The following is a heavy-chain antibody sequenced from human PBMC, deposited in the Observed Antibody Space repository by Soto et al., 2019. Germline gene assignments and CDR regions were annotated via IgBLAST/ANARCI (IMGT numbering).Heavy chain of an antibody. V-gene: IGHV3-7*05. CDR3: TRHSAEHNSGPLDY. CDR1: GFTFSRHW. D-gene: IGHD6-19*01. CDR2: IRQDGSEK. J-gene: IGHJ4*01. Sequence: GGSLRLSCAASGFTFSRHWMSWVRQAPGKGLEWVAIIRQDGSEKYYVDSVKGRFTISRDNAQNSLYLQMNSLRAEDTAVYYCTRHSAEHNSGPLDYWGHGTLVTVSS.